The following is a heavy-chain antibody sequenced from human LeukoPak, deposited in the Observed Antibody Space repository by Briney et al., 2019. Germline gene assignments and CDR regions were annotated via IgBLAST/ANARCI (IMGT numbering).Heavy chain of an antibody. Sequence: PSETLSLTCTVSVGSISSSSYYWGWIRQPPGKGLEWIGSIYYSGSSNYNPSLKSRVTISVDTSQNQFSLKLSSVTAADTAVYYCARSYSSSSPYNWFDPWGQGTLVTVSS. CDR3: ARSYSSSSPYNWFDP. V-gene: IGHV4-39*07. D-gene: IGHD6-13*01. CDR1: VGSISSSSYY. J-gene: IGHJ5*02. CDR2: IYYSGSS.